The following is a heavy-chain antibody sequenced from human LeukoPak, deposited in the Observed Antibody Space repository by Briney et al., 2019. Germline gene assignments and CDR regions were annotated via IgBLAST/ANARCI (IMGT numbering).Heavy chain of an antibody. CDR1: GYSFTGYY. Sequence: ASVEVSCKASGYSFTGYYMHWVRQAPGQGPECMGWINPKSGGTYYVQKFQGRITMTRDTSIGTAYMELSSLRSDDTAVYYCARGPPYYLDNSGYSFGMDVWGQGSTVIVSS. CDR3: ARGPPYYLDNSGYSFGMDV. CDR2: INPKSGGT. J-gene: IGHJ6*02. D-gene: IGHD3-22*01. V-gene: IGHV1-2*02.